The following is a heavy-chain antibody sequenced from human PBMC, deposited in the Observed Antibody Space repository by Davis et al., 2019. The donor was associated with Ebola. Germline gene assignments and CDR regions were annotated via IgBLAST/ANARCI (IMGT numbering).Heavy chain of an antibody. CDR1: GFTFSSYA. V-gene: IGHV3-30-3*01. D-gene: IGHD6-13*01. J-gene: IGHJ5*02. Sequence: PGGSLRLSCAASGFTFSSYAMHWVRQAPGKGLEWVAVISYDGSNKYYADSVKGRFTISRDNAKNTLYLQMNSLRAEDTAVYYCARGGIAAAGPNWFDPWGQGTLVTVSS. CDR2: ISYDGSNK. CDR3: ARGGIAAAGPNWFDP.